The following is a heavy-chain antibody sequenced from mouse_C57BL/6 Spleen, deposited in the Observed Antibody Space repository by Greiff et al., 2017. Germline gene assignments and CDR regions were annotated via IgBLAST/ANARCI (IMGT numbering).Heavy chain of an antibody. CDR3: ARRGYDYDGFAY. Sequence: QLQQPGAELVRPGSSVKLSCKASGYTFTSYWMDWVKQRPGQGLEWIGNIYPSDSETHYNQKFKDKATLTVDKSSSTAYMQLSSLTSEDSAVYYCARRGYDYDGFAYWGQGTLVTVSA. CDR2: IYPSDSET. D-gene: IGHD2-4*01. V-gene: IGHV1-61*01. J-gene: IGHJ3*01. CDR1: GYTFTSYW.